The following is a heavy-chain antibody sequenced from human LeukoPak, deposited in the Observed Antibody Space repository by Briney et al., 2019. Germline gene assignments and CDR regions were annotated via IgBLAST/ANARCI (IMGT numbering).Heavy chain of an antibody. V-gene: IGHV4-4*09. J-gene: IGHJ6*03. CDR1: GGSVSSYY. Sequence: PSETLSLTCTVSGGSVSSYYWSWIRQPPGKGLEWIGYIYTSGSTNYSPSLTSRVTISVDTSKNQFSLKLSSVTAADTAVYYCARASYYDPPRAYYYYMDVWGEGTTVTVSS. CDR2: IYTSGST. CDR3: ARASYYDPPRAYYYYMDV. D-gene: IGHD3-3*01.